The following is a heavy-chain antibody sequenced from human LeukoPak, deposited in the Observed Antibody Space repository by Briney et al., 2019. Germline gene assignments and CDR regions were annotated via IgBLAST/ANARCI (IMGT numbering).Heavy chain of an antibody. D-gene: IGHD3-10*01. V-gene: IGHV3-23*01. CDR3: AKGLHYYYYGSLNY. J-gene: IGHJ4*02. CDR2: ITGSGGSS. Sequence: GGSLRLSCAASGFTFTSYAMIWVRQAPGKGLEWVASITGSGGSSYYADSVRGRFTISRDNSKRTQSLQMNSLRAEDTAVYYCAKGLHYYYYGSLNYWGQGTLVTVSS. CDR1: GFTFTSYA.